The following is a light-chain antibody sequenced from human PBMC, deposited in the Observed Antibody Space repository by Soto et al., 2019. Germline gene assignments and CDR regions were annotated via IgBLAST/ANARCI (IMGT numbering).Light chain of an antibody. J-gene: IGLJ1*01. V-gene: IGLV1-51*01. CDR3: GSWDSSLSAYV. CDR2: DDN. CDR1: SSNIGGNS. Sequence: QSVLTQPPSVCAAPGQKVTISCTGSSSNIGGNSGSWYQQLPGTAPKLLIYDDNKRPSGIPDRFSGSKSGTSATLGITGFQTGDEADYYCGSWDSSLSAYVFGTGTKVTV.